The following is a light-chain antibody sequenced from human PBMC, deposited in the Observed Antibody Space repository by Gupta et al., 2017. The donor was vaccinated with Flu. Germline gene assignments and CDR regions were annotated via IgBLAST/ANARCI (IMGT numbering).Light chain of an antibody. V-gene: IGLV1-40*01. Sequence: QPVLTQPPPVSGAPGQRVTISCTGSSSNIGAGYDVHWYQQLPGTAPKRLIYGNKNRPSGVPDRFSGSKSGASASLAITGLQAEDEADYCCQSYDNCLNGVFGRGTKLTVL. CDR2: GNK. CDR3: QSYDNCLNGV. CDR1: SSNIGAGYD. J-gene: IGLJ3*02.